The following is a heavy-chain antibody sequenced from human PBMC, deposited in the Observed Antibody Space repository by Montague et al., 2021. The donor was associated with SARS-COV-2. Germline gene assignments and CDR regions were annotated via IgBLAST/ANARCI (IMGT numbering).Heavy chain of an antibody. Sequence: SETLSLTCAVYGGSFSGYYWSWIRQPPGKGLEWIGEINHSGSTNYNPSLKSRVTISVDTSKNQFSLKLSSVTAADTAVYYCARGSVDIVVVVAATPPYFDYWDQGTLVTVSS. D-gene: IGHD2-15*01. CDR1: GGSFSGYY. V-gene: IGHV4-34*01. J-gene: IGHJ4*02. CDR3: ARGSVDIVVVVAATPPYFDY. CDR2: INHSGST.